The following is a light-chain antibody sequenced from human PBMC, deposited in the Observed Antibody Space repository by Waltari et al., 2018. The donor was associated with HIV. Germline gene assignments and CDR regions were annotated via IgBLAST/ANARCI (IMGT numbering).Light chain of an antibody. CDR3: GTWDNSLSAGV. Sequence: QSVLTQPPSVSAAPGQKVTISCSGSTSNIAEHLVSWYQQLPGTAPRLLIYENHHRPSGTPDRFSGSKSGTSATLGITGLQAGDEAVYFCGTWDNSLSAGVFGGGTRLTVL. CDR1: TSNIAEHL. V-gene: IGLV1-51*02. J-gene: IGLJ2*01. CDR2: ENH.